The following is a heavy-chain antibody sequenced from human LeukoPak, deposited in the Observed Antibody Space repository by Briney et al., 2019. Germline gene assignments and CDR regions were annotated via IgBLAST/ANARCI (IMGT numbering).Heavy chain of an antibody. CDR2: ISGSGGST. Sequence: GGSLRLSCAASGFTFSSYAMSWVRQAPGKGLEWVSAISGSGGSTYYADSVKGRFTISRDNSKNTLYLQVNSLRAEDTAVYYCAKDQGGITMVRGVITYWGQGTLVTVSS. J-gene: IGHJ4*02. V-gene: IGHV3-23*01. CDR3: AKDQGGITMVRGVITY. CDR1: GFTFSSYA. D-gene: IGHD3-10*01.